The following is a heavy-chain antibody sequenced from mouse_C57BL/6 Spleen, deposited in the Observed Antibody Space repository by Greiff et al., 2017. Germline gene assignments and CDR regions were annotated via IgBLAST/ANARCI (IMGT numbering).Heavy chain of an antibody. CDR1: GYTFTTYH. Sequence: VQLQQSGAELVKPGASVKISCKASGYTFTTYHIEWMKQNHGKSLEWIGNFHPYNDDTTYNEKFKGKATLTVEKSSSTVYLKLSRLASDDSAVYDCARKHYDIPFAYWGQGTLVTVSA. CDR2: FHPYNDDT. V-gene: IGHV1-47*01. J-gene: IGHJ3*01. CDR3: ARKHYDIPFAY. D-gene: IGHD1-1*01.